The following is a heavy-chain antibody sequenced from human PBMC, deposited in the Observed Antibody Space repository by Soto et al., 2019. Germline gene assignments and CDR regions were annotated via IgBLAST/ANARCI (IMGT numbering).Heavy chain of an antibody. D-gene: IGHD4-4*01. CDR1: GFSFKIYE. CDR3: AREMPTDLPYFDL. CDR2: ISDSETAI. V-gene: IGHV3-48*03. J-gene: IGHJ4*02. Sequence: GGSLGLSGAASGFSFKIYEMNWVRQAQGKGLEWISHISDSETAIYYAESVSGRFTICRDNAKRSLYLQMNSLTVEDTAVYYCAREMPTDLPYFDLWGQGTLVTVAS.